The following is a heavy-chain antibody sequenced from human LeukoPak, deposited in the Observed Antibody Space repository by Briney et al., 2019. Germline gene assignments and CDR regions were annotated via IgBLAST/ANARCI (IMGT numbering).Heavy chain of an antibody. CDR2: INPNSGGT. V-gene: IGHV1-2*02. Sequence: ASVKVSCKASGYTFTGYYMHWVRQAPGQGLEWMGWINPNSGGTNYAQKFQGRVTMTRDTSISTAYMELSRLRSDDTAVYHCVRLRTGDAFDIWGQGTMVTVSS. J-gene: IGHJ3*02. D-gene: IGHD7-27*01. CDR3: VRLRTGDAFDI. CDR1: GYTFTGYY.